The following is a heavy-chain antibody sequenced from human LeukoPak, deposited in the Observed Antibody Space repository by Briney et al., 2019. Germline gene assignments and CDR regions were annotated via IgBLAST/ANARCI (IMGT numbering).Heavy chain of an antibody. Sequence: GRSLRLSCAASGFTFSNYAMHWVRQAPGKGLEWVAVISYDGDNKYYADSVKGRFTISRDNSKNTLYLQMNSLRAEDTAVYYCARDKFYSSSYFDYWGQGTLVTVSS. CDR2: ISYDGDNK. J-gene: IGHJ4*02. V-gene: IGHV3-30*01. CDR1: GFTFSNYA. D-gene: IGHD6-13*01. CDR3: ARDKFYSSSYFDY.